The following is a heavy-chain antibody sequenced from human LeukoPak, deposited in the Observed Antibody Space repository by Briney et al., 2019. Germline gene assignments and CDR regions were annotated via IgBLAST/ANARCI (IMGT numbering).Heavy chain of an antibody. CDR2: ISSSSSYI. CDR3: ARGPNYYDSSGPTQDAFDI. V-gene: IGHV3-21*01. J-gene: IGHJ4*02. CDR1: GFTFSSYS. Sequence: GGSLRLSCAASGFTFSSYSMNWVRQAPGKGLEWVSSISSSSSYIYYADSVKGRFTISRDNAKNSLYLQTHSLRAEDTAVYYCARGPNYYDSSGPTQDAFDIWGQGTLVTVSS. D-gene: IGHD3-22*01.